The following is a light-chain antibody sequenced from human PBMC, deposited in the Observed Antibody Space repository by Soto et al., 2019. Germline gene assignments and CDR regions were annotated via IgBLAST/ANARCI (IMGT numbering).Light chain of an antibody. Sequence: QSALTQPASVSGSPGQSITISCTGTSSDVGGYNYVSWYQQHPGKAPKLMIYDVTDRPSGVSNRFSGSRSGNRASLTISGLQAEDEADYYCSSYTSISTLVFGGGTMLTVL. V-gene: IGLV2-14*03. CDR3: SSYTSISTLV. CDR1: SSDVGGYNY. J-gene: IGLJ2*01. CDR2: DVT.